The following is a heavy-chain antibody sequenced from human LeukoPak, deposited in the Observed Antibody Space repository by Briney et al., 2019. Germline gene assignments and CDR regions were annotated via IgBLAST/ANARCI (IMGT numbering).Heavy chain of an antibody. CDR1: GFTFSSYW. J-gene: IGHJ6*02. V-gene: IGHV3-74*01. D-gene: IGHD3-10*01. CDR3: ARVGGSGSYRYYYYYGMDV. CDR2: INSDGSST. Sequence: GGSLRLSCAASGFTFSSYWMHWVRQAPGKGLVWVSRINSDGSSTSYADSVRGRFTISRDNAKNTLYLQMNSLRAEDTAVYYCARVGGSGSYRYYYYYGMDVWGQGTTVTVSS.